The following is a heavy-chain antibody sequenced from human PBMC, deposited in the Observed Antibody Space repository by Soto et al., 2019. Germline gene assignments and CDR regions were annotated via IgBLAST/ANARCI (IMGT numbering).Heavy chain of an antibody. CDR1: GFPFGTTD. Sequence: QLLQSGGGLLQPGGSLTLSCAASGFPFGTTDMSWVRQAPGEGLEWVSTIDGSGGITFYADSVKGRFTISRDNSRNTVYLQMNSLRGDDTALYYCVKNSGWFNTWGQGALVTVSS. CDR3: VKNSGWFNT. J-gene: IGHJ5*02. V-gene: IGHV3-23*01. D-gene: IGHD3-10*01. CDR2: IDGSGGIT.